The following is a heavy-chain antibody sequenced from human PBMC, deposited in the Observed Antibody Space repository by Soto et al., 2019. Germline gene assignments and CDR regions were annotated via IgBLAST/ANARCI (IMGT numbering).Heavy chain of an antibody. J-gene: IGHJ6*02. CDR1: GASIRSTDYY. V-gene: IGHV4-39*01. D-gene: IGHD2-15*01. CDR3: ARGAGSPTYYYGVDV. CDR2: IFYSGTT. Sequence: SETLSLTCTVSGASIRSTDYYWSWIRQAPGKGLEWIGNIFYSGTTCYNPSLKSRVTISVDTSKNQFSLNLSSVTAADTAVYHCARGAGSPTYYYGVDVWGQGTTVTVSS.